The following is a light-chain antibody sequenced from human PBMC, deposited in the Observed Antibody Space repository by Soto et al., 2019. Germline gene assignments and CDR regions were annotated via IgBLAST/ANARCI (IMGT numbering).Light chain of an antibody. J-gene: IGLJ1*01. V-gene: IGLV2-14*01. Sequence: QSVLTQPASVSGSPGQSITISCTGTSSDVGGYNYVSWYQQHPGKAPQLMIYAVSNRPSGVSNRFSGSKSGNTATLTISGLQADDEADYYCCSYTVSGTYVFGTGTKVTVL. CDR2: AVS. CDR3: CSYTVSGTYV. CDR1: SSDVGGYNY.